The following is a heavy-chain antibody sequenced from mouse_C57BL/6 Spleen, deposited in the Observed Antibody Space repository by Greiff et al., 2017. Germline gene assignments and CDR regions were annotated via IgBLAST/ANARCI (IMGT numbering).Heavy chain of an antibody. CDR2: ISSGGSYT. J-gene: IGHJ2*01. Sequence: EVKVVESGGDLVKPGGSLKLSCAASGFTFSSYGMSWVRQTPDKRLEWVATISSGGSYTYYPDSVKGRFTFSRDNAENTLYLQMSSLKSEDTAMYYCARQDSNYRYFDYWGQGTTLTVSS. CDR3: ARQDSNYRYFDY. V-gene: IGHV5-6*01. CDR1: GFTFSSYG. D-gene: IGHD2-5*01.